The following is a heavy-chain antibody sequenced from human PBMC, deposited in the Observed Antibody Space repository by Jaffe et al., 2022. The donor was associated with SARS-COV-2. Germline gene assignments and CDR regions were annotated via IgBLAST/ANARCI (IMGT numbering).Heavy chain of an antibody. Sequence: QLQESGPGLLKPSETLSLTCTVSGHSISDTSYFWTWIRQPPGKGLEWIGSIYYSGGTYYSPSFKSRVTVSVDTSKNQFSLNLYSVTAADTAVYFCARVLRYQNDYWGPGALVTVSS. D-gene: IGHD2-2*01. CDR1: GHSISDTSYF. CDR3: ARVLRYQNDY. CDR2: IYYSGGT. J-gene: IGHJ4*02. V-gene: IGHV4-39*01.